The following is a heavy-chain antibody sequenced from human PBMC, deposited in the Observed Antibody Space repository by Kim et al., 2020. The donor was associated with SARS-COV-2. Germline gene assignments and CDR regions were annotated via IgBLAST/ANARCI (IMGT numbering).Heavy chain of an antibody. J-gene: IGHJ6*02. CDR2: ISYDGRNK. CDR3: ARGNYHESLRLSDYYNGMDV. CDR1: GLSFGDSA. Sequence: GGSLRLSCAASGLSFGDSAMNWVRQAPGKGLEWLAVISYDGRNKDYADSVKGRFTISRDNPKRTLFLQMNSLRVEDTGVYYCARGNYHESLRLSDYYNGMDVWGQGATVTVSS. V-gene: IGHV3-30-3*01. D-gene: IGHD3-22*01.